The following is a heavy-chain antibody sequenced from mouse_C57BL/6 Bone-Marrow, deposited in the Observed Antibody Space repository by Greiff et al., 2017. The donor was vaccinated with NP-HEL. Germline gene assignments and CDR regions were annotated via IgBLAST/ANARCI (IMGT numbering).Heavy chain of an antibody. Sequence: EVNLVESGEGLVKPGGSLKLSCAASGFTFSSYAMSWVRQTPEKRLEWVAYISSGGDYIYYADTVKGRFTISRDNARNTLYLQLSSLKSEDTAMYYCTRLGPYYYVFMDYWGQGTSVTVSS. CDR1: GFTFSSYA. D-gene: IGHD1-1*01. J-gene: IGHJ4*01. V-gene: IGHV5-9-1*02. CDR2: ISSGGDYI. CDR3: TRLGPYYYVFMDY.